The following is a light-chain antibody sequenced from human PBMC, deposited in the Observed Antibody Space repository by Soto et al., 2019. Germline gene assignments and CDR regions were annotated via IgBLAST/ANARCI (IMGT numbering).Light chain of an antibody. J-gene: IGKJ2*01. V-gene: IGKV1-39*01. CDR3: QQSYSTPPYT. Sequence: DIQMTQSPSSLSASVGDRVTITCRASQSISNYLNWYQQKPGQAPKLLIYATSNLQRGVPSRFSGSRSGTDFTLTISRLQPEDFAPYYCQQSYSTPPYTFGQGTNLEIK. CDR1: QSISNY. CDR2: ATS.